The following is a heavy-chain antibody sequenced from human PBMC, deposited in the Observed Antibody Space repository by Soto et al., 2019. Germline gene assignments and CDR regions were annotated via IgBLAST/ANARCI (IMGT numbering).Heavy chain of an antibody. CDR3: AGVVGVDTAMVTFDY. D-gene: IGHD5-18*01. V-gene: IGHV1-69*13. CDR2: IIPIFGTA. CDR1: GGTFSSYA. J-gene: IGHJ4*02. Sequence: SMKVSCKASGGTFSSYAISWVRQAPGQGLEWMGGIIPIFGTANYAQKFQGRVTITADESTSTAYMELSSLRSEDTAVYYCAGVVGVDTAMVTFDYWGQGTLVTVSS.